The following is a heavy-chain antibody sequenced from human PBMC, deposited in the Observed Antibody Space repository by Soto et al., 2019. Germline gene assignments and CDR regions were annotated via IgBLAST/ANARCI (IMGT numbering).Heavy chain of an antibody. V-gene: IGHV1-69*10. Sequence: GASVKVSCKASEDTFSSYRITWVRQAPGQRLEWMGEIIPLLGTANYAQKFQGRVTITGDKSASTIYMGLSSLRSDDTAVYYCARGPGDLFGYMDVWGQGTTVTVSS. CDR1: EDTFSSYR. CDR3: ARGPGDLFGYMDV. CDR2: IIPLLGTA. D-gene: IGHD3-10*01. J-gene: IGHJ6*02.